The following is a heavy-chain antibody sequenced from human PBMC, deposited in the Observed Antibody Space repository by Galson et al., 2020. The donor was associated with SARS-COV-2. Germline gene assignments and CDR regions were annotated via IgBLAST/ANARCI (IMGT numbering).Heavy chain of an antibody. Sequence: ASVKVSCKASGYTFTSYDINWVRQATGQGLEWMGWMNPNSGNTGYAQKFQGRVTMTRNTSISTAYMELSSLRSEDTAVYYCARYLGYGDASYYYYYGMDVWGQGTTVTVSS. V-gene: IGHV1-8*01. CDR1: GYTFTSYD. CDR3: ARYLGYGDASYYYYYGMDV. J-gene: IGHJ6*02. D-gene: IGHD4-17*01. CDR2: MNPNSGNT.